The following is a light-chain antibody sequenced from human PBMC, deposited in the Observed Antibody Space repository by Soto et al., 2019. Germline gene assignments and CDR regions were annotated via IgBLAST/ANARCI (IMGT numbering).Light chain of an antibody. CDR3: MQPLQSWT. J-gene: IGKJ1*01. CDR1: QSLLHSNGYNY. V-gene: IGKV2-28*01. Sequence: DIVMTQSPLSLPVTPGEPASISCRSSQSLLHSNGYNYFDWYLQKPGQSPQLLISLSSNRASGVPDRFSGSGSGTDFTLKISRVEAEDVGVYYCMQPLQSWTFGQGTKVDIK. CDR2: LSS.